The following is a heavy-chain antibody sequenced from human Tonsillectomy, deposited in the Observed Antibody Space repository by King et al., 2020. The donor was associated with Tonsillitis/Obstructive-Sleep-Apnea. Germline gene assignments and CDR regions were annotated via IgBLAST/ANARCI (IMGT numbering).Heavy chain of an antibody. D-gene: IGHD5-24*01. V-gene: IGHV4-31*03. J-gene: IGHJ4*02. CDR1: GDSIGTGGYY. CDR3: ARGDDYDNYLDY. Sequence: VQLQESGPGLVKPSHTLSLTCTVSGDSIGTGGYYWPWIRQHPGKGLEWIGYIYYSGTTYYSPSLKSRVIISVDTSKNQFSLELTSVTAADTAIYFCARGDDYDNYLDYWGQGALVTVSS. CDR2: IYYSGTT.